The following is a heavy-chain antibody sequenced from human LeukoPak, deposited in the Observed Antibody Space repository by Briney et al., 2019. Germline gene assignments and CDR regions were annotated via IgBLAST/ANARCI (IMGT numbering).Heavy chain of an antibody. J-gene: IGHJ4*02. V-gene: IGHV4-38-2*01. CDR1: GYSISSGYY. CDR3: ARYSSSGKGDY. D-gene: IGHD6-13*01. CDR2: IYHGGST. Sequence: PSETLSLTCSVSGYSISSGYYWGWIRQPPGKGLEWTGNIYHGGSTYYNSSLKSRVTMSVDTSKNRFSLQLSSVTAADTAVYYCARYSSSGKGDYWGQGTLVTVSS.